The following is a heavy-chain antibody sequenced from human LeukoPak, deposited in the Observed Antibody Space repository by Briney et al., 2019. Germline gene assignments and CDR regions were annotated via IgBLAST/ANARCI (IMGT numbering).Heavy chain of an antibody. CDR2: VSDGGRT. Sequence: PSETLSLTCSVSGGSITSYYWSWIRQPPGKGLEWIGHVSDGGRTNYSPSLKSRVTISVDTSKNQFSLKLSSVTAADTAVYYCARRSGDDAFDIWGQGTMVTVSS. V-gene: IGHV4-59*01. CDR3: ARRSGDDAFDI. CDR1: GGSITSYY. D-gene: IGHD7-27*01. J-gene: IGHJ3*02.